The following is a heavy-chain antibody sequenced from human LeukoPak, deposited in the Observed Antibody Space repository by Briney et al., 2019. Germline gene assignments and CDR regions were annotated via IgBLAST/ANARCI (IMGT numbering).Heavy chain of an antibody. D-gene: IGHD3-22*01. CDR3: AKTKNDSSGYYYEPDAFDI. V-gene: IGHV3-23*01. CDR2: ISGRGGSI. CDR1: GFTFSSYA. J-gene: IGHJ3*02. Sequence: PGGSLRLSCAASGFTFSSYAMSWVRQAPEKGREWVSAISGRGGSIYYADSVKGRFTISRDNSKNTLYLQMNSLRAEDTAVYYCAKTKNDSSGYYYEPDAFDIWGQGTMVTVSS.